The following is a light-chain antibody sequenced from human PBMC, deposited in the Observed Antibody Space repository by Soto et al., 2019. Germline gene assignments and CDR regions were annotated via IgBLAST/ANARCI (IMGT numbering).Light chain of an antibody. CDR2: EVT. J-gene: IGLJ1*01. CDR3: SSYAGSNNPYV. Sequence: QSALTQPASVSGSPGQSITISCTGTSGDIGSYDYVSWYQQHPGKAPKLMIYEVTKRPLGVPDRFSGSKSGNTASLTVSGLQAEDEADYYCSSYAGSNNPYVFGTGTKLTVL. CDR1: SGDIGSYDY. V-gene: IGLV2-8*01.